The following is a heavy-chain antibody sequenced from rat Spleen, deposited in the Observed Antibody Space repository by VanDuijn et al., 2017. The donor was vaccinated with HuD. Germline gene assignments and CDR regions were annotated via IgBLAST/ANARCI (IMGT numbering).Heavy chain of an antibody. CDR3: VRQRWDVMDA. CDR1: GFIFSDHY. V-gene: IGHV5-7*01. CDR2: ISYDGSST. J-gene: IGHJ4*01. Sequence: EVQLVESGGGLVQPGRSLKLSCAASGFIFSDHYVAWVRQAPTKGLEWVATISYDGSSTYYRDSVKGRFTISRDTVQNILYLQMNSLKSEDTATYDCVRQRWDVMDAWGQGASVTVSS.